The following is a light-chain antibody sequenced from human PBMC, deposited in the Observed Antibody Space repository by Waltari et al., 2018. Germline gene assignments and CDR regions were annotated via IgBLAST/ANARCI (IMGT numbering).Light chain of an antibody. Sequence: QSALTQPASVSGSPGQSITISCTGSSTAVVAYHFFSCYQQHPGKVPKLILYDVGNRPSGISHRFSASKSGNTASLTISGLQEEDEGEYYCSSYTTSTTLLFGTGTRLTVL. CDR1: STAVVAYHF. J-gene: IGLJ1*01. V-gene: IGLV2-14*01. CDR2: DVG. CDR3: SSYTTSTTLL.